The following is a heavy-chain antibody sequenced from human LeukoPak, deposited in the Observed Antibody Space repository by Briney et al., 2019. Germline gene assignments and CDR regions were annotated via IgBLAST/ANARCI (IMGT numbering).Heavy chain of an antibody. V-gene: IGHV3-7*03. J-gene: IGHJ3*02. CDR2: IKQDGSEK. CDR3: ARVGAMGSGWYDDAFDI. D-gene: IGHD6-19*01. CDR1: GFTFSSYW. Sequence: GGSLRLSCAASGFTFSSYWMSWVRQAPGKGLEWVANIKQDGSEKYYVDSVKGRFTISRDNAKNSLYLQMNSLRAEDTAVYYCARVGAMGSGWYDDAFDIWGQGTMVTVSS.